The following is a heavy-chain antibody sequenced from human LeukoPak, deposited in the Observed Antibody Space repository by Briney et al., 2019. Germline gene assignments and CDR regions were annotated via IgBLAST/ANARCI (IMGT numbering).Heavy chain of an antibody. J-gene: IGHJ4*01. CDR2: IYHRGNS. D-gene: IGHD3-16*01. V-gene: IGHV4-4*02. Sequence: SGTLSLTCAVSGGSISTAHWWNWVRQSPGKVLEWIGEIYHRGNSNYNPSLKSRVSISVDTSKNQFSLKVTSLTAADPAVYYCARAFHPPDFAFGRAPYYFDLWGQGTLVTVSS. CDR3: ARAFHPPDFAFGRAPYYFDL. CDR1: GGSISTAHW.